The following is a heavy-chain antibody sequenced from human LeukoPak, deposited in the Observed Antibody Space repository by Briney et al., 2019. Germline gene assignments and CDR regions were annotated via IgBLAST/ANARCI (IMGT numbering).Heavy chain of an antibody. CDR2: IYHSGST. V-gene: IGHV4-38-2*02. J-gene: IGHJ4*02. D-gene: IGHD3-16*01. Sequence: SETLSLTCTVSGYSISYGYYWGWIRQPPGKGLEWIGSIYHSGSTYCNPSLKSRVTISVDTSKNRFSLRLSSVTAADTAVYYCARFGVWAMAQFDYWGQGTLVTVSS. CDR3: ARFGVWAMAQFDY. CDR1: GYSISYGYY.